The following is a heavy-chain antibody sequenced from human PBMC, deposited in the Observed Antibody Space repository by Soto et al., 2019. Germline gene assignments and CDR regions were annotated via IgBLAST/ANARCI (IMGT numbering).Heavy chain of an antibody. CDR1: GYTFTGYY. CDR3: ARVTDYYASSGYFLGAFEI. V-gene: IGHV1-2*02. CDR2: INPNSGGT. J-gene: IGHJ3*02. Sequence: ASVKVSCKASGYTFTGYYMHWVRQAPGQGLEWMGWINPNSGGTNYAQKFQGRVTMTRDTSISTAYMELSRLRSDDTAVYYCARVTDYYASSGYFLGAFEIWGQGTMVTVSS. D-gene: IGHD3-22*01.